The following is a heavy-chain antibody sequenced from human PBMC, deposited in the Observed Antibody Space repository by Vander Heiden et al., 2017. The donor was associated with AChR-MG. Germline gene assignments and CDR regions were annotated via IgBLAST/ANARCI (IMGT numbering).Heavy chain of an antibody. CDR1: AFTFSRHR. CDR3: ARGGEYCSGGSCYHPFDYYYYYYMDV. CDR2: ISSSSSYI. V-gene: IGHV3-21*01. Sequence: ELQLVESGGGLVKPGRSLRLSCPASAFTFSRHRMNSFRKAPGKGLEWVSSISSSSSYIYYADSGKGRFTICRDKAKDSLYLQMNSRRAEDKAGYYCARGGEYCSGGSCYHPFDYYYYYYMDVWGKGTTVTVSS. J-gene: IGHJ6*03. D-gene: IGHD2-15*01.